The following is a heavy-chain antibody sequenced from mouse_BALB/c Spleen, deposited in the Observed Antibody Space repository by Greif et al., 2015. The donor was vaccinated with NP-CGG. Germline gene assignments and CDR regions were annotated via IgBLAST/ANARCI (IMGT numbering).Heavy chain of an antibody. CDR3: ARDQATAFDY. CDR2: ISSGGSYT. J-gene: IGHJ2*01. D-gene: IGHD3-2*02. CDR1: GFTFSSYA. Sequence: EVKLVESGGGLVKPGGSLKLSCAASGFTFSSYAMSWVRQSPEKRLEWVAEISSGGSYTYYPDTVTGRFTISRDNAKNTLYLEMSSLRSEDTAMYYCARDQATAFDYWGQGTTLTVSS. V-gene: IGHV5-9-4*01.